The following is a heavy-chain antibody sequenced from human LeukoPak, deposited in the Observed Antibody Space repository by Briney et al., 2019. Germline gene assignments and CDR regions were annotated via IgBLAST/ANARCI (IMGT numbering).Heavy chain of an antibody. CDR3: ARGKYYYDSSGYGLFDP. CDR1: GFTFSSYS. D-gene: IGHD3-22*01. J-gene: IGHJ5*02. CDR2: ISSSSTI. Sequence: PGGSLRLSCAASGFTFSSYSMNWVRQAPGKGLEWVSYISSSSTIYYADSVKGRFTISRDNAKNSLYLQMNSLRDEDTAVYYCARGKYYYDSSGYGLFDPWAREPWSPSPQ. V-gene: IGHV3-48*02.